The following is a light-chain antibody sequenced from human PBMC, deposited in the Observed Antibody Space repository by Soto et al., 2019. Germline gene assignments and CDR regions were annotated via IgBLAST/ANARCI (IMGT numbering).Light chain of an antibody. J-gene: IGKJ1*01. CDR2: RSS. Sequence: EIVMTQSPATLSVSPGESVTLSCRASLTMNNNIAGYQHKPGQAPRLLIFRSSYRATGVPGRFSGSGVGTEFTLSIRSLQSEDFAVYYCQQYNERPPWTFGQGTTVEMK. CDR1: LTMNNN. V-gene: IGKV3-15*01. CDR3: QQYNERPPWT.